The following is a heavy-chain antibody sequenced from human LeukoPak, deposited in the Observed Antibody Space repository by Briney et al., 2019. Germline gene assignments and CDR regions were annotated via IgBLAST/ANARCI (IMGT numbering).Heavy chain of an antibody. CDR3: ARLGGDLYYYGSGSFLIGFDY. J-gene: IGHJ4*02. D-gene: IGHD3-10*01. Sequence: GASVKVSCEASGYTFTGYYMHWVRQAPGQGLEWMGWINPNSGGTNYAQKFQGRVTMTRDTSISTAYMELSRLRSDDTAVYYCARLGGDLYYYGSGSFLIGFDYWGQGTLVTVSS. CDR2: INPNSGGT. CDR1: GYTFTGYY. V-gene: IGHV1-2*02.